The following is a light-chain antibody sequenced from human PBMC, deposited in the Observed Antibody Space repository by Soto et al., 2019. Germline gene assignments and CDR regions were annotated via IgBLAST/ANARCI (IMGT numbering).Light chain of an antibody. CDR1: SSDVGGYNY. V-gene: IGLV2-14*03. J-gene: IGLJ1*01. CDR2: DVS. Sequence: QSVLTQPASVSGSPGQSITISCTGTSSDVGGYNYVSWYQQHPGKAPKLMIYDVSYRPSGVSNRFSASKSGNTASLTISGLQAEDEADYSCSSYTTSSTRVFGTGTKVTV. CDR3: SSYTTSSTRV.